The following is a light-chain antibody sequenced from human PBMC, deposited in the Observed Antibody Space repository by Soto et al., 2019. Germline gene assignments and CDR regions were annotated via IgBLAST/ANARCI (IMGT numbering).Light chain of an antibody. CDR2: GVS. V-gene: IGKV3-15*01. CDR3: QQGHDWPLT. CDR1: QSISGE. Sequence: EIVMTQSPATLSVSPGERATLSCRASQSISGELAWYQQRPGQPPRLLIYGVSTRATGVPDRFSGSGSGSEFTLTISGLQSEDFAVYYCQQGHDWPLTFGQGTRLDI. J-gene: IGKJ2*01.